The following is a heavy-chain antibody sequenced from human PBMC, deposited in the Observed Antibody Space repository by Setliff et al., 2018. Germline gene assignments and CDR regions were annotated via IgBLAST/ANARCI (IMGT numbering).Heavy chain of an antibody. J-gene: IGHJ6*02. CDR3: ARNWVTAQHYYYGMDV. CDR2: IWNDGSSK. Sequence: GGSLRLSCVASGFTFSNYGMHWVRQAPGKGLEWVALIWNDGSSKFYGDSVKGRFTITRDNSKNTLYLQMDSLRAEDTAVYYCARNWVTAQHYYYGMDVWGQGTTVTVSS. D-gene: IGHD2-21*02. V-gene: IGHV3-33*01. CDR1: GFTFSNYG.